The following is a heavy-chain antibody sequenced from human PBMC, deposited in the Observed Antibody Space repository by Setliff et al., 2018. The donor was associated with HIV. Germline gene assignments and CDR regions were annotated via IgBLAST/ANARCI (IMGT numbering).Heavy chain of an antibody. D-gene: IGHD2-15*01. CDR1: GYTFTSYA. CDR2: INAGNGNT. Sequence: ASVKVSCKASGYTFTSYAMHWVRQAPGQRLEWMGWINAGNGNTKYSQTFQGRVTITRDTSASTAYMELSSLRSEDTAVYFCARDSRDIVVVIAPEPEPYYYYGMDVWGEGTTVT. CDR3: ARDSRDIVVVIAPEPEPYYYYGMDV. V-gene: IGHV1-3*01. J-gene: IGHJ6*02.